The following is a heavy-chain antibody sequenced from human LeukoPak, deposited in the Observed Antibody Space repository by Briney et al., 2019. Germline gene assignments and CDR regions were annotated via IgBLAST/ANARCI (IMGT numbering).Heavy chain of an antibody. J-gene: IGHJ5*02. CDR1: GYTFTSYY. CDR2: INPSGGST. V-gene: IGHV1-46*01. Sequence: ASLEVSCKASGYTFTSYYMHWVRQAPGQGLEWMGIINPSGGSTSYAQKFQGRVTMTRDTSTSTVYMELSSLRSEDTAVYYCARECGNYGGKGLDNWFDPWGQGTLVTVSS. D-gene: IGHD4-23*01. CDR3: ARECGNYGGKGLDNWFDP.